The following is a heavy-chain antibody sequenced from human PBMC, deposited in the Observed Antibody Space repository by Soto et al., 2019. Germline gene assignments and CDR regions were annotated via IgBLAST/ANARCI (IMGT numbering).Heavy chain of an antibody. J-gene: IGHJ4*02. CDR2: ISPYNSNT. CDR3: ARGSDMDY. V-gene: IGHV1-18*01. D-gene: IGHD2-15*01. CDR1: GYTFTSDD. Sequence: QVQLVQSGAEVKKPGASVKVSRKASGYTFTSDDISWVRQAPGQGLEWMGWISPYNSNTDYAQKFQGRVTMTTDTSTSTAYMELRSLRSDDTALYYCARGSDMDYWGQGTLVTVSS.